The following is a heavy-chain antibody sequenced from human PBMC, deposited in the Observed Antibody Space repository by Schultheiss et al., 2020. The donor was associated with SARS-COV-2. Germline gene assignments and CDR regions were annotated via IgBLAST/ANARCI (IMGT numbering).Heavy chain of an antibody. D-gene: IGHD2-2*01. CDR1: GFTFSSYG. CDR3: ARAEYCSSTSCYLGLLGMDV. J-gene: IGHJ6*02. Sequence: GGSLRLSCAASGFTFSSYGMHWVRQAPGKGLEWVSAISGSGGSTYYADSVKGRFTISRDNSKNTLYLQMNSLRAEDTAVYYCARAEYCSSTSCYLGLLGMDVWGQGTTVTVSS. V-gene: IGHV3-23*01. CDR2: ISGSGGST.